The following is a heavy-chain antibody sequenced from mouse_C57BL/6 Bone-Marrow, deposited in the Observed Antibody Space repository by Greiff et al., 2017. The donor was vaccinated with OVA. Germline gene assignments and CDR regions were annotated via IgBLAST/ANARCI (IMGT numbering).Heavy chain of an antibody. D-gene: IGHD2-4*01. CDR3: ASYYDYDVTIGDY. Sequence: QVQLQQPGAELVKPGASVKLSCKASGYTFTSYWMQWVKQRPGQGLEWIGDIDPSDSYTNYNQKFKGKATLTVDTSSSTAYMQLSSLTSEDSAVYYCASYYDYDVTIGDYWGQGTSVTVSS. V-gene: IGHV1-50*01. J-gene: IGHJ4*01. CDR1: GYTFTSYW. CDR2: IDPSDSYT.